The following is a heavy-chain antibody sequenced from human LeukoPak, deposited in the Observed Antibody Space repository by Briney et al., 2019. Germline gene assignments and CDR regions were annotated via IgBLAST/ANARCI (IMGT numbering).Heavy chain of an antibody. Sequence: EGSLRLSCTASGFTFNNYWMSWVRQAPGKGLEWVATIKQDGSEKYYVDSVKGRFTISRDNAKNSLYLQMNSLRAEDTAVYYCARAPNYGVDYWGQGTLVTVSS. CDR3: ARAPNYGVDY. J-gene: IGHJ4*02. V-gene: IGHV3-7*01. D-gene: IGHD1-7*01. CDR2: IKQDGSEK. CDR1: GFTFNNYW.